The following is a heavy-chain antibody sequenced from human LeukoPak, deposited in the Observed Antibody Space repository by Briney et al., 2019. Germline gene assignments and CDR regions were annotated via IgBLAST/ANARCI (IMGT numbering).Heavy chain of an antibody. V-gene: IGHV4-59*01. D-gene: IGHD6-13*01. J-gene: IGHJ4*02. CDR1: GGSISSYY. CDR2: IYYSGST. CDR3: ASHGTVPSSSWYYRY. Sequence: ASETLSLTCTVSGGSISSYYWSWIRQPPGKGLEWIGYIYYSGSTNYNPSLKSRVTISVDTSKNQFSLKLSSVTAADTAVYYCASHGTVPSSSWYYRYWGQGTLVTVSS.